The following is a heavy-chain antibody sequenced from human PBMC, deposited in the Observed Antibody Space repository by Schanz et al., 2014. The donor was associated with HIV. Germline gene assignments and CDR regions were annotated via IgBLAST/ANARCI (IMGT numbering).Heavy chain of an antibody. CDR1: GFTFDNYG. D-gene: IGHD6-13*01. J-gene: IGHJ5*02. Sequence: QVQLVESGGGVVQPGRSLRLSCAASGFTFDNYGMHWVRQAPGKGLEWVSVISYDGRNKLYADSVKGRFSMSRDNSKNTLYLQMNSLRAEDTAVFYCAKDKSRHTYSSSSIFDPWGQGTLVTVSS. CDR3: AKDKSRHTYSSSSIFDP. V-gene: IGHV3-30*18. CDR2: ISYDGRNK.